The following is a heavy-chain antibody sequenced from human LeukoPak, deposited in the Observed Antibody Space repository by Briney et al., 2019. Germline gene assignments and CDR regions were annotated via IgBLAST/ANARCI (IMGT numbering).Heavy chain of an antibody. V-gene: IGHV3-23*01. J-gene: IGHJ4*02. Sequence: PGGSLRLSCAASGFTFSSYAMSWVRQAPGKGLEWVSAISGSGGSTYYADSVKGRFTISRDNSKNTLYLQMNSLRAEDTAVYYCAKTRAYYYDSSGYYFHWGQGTLVTVSS. CDR1: GFTFSSYA. CDR2: ISGSGGST. CDR3: AKTRAYYYDSSGYYFH. D-gene: IGHD3-22*01.